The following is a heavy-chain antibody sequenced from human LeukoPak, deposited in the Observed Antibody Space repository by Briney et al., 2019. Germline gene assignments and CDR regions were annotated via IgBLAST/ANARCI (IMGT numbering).Heavy chain of an antibody. Sequence: GGSLRLSYTAPGLTFSWSWMNWIRQAPGKGLAWVAYINADGDGMGFVDSVQGRFNMSSDNAQSSLYLQMDRLRVRQPARYLFAAWTDRGYSYWGQGVLVTVSS. V-gene: IGHV3-7*01. D-gene: IGHD5-12*01. CDR3: AAWTDRGYSY. CDR1: GLTFSWSW. CDR2: INADGDGM. J-gene: IGHJ4*02.